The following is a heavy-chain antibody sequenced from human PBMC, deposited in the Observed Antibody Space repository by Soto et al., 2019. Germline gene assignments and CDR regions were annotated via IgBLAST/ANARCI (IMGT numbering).Heavy chain of an antibody. CDR1: GGTFSSYA. Sequence: ASVKVSCKASGGTFSSYAISWVRQAPGQGLEWMGWMNPNSGNTGYAQKFQGRVTMTRNTSISTAYMELSSLRSEDTAVYYCAIGVYDYCDYSYYFDYWGQGTLVTVSS. CDR3: AIGVYDYCDYSYYFDY. CDR2: MNPNSGNT. V-gene: IGHV1-8*02. D-gene: IGHD4-17*01. J-gene: IGHJ4*02.